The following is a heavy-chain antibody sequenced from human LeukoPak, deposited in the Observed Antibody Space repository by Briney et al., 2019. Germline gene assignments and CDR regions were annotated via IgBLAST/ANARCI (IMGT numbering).Heavy chain of an antibody. Sequence: ASVKVSCKASGGTFSSYAISWVRQAPGQGLEWMGGIIPIFGTANYAQKFQGRVTITADESTSTAYMELSSLRSEDTAVYYCASSPHANYYDSSNIDYWGQGPLVTVSS. D-gene: IGHD3-22*01. V-gene: IGHV1-69*13. CDR1: GGTFSSYA. CDR3: ASSPHANYYDSSNIDY. CDR2: IIPIFGTA. J-gene: IGHJ4*02.